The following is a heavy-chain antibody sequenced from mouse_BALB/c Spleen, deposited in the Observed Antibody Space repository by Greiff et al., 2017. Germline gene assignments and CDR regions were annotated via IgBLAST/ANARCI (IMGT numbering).Heavy chain of an antibody. Sequence: QVQLQQPGAELVKPGASVKMSCKASGYTFTSYNMHWVKQTPGQGLEWIGAIYPGNGDTSYNQKFKGKATLTADKSSSTAYMQLSSLTSEDSAVYYCARVGLFAYWGQGTLVTVSA. CDR2: IYPGNGDT. CDR1: GYTFTSYN. V-gene: IGHV1-12*01. D-gene: IGHD4-1*01. J-gene: IGHJ3*01. CDR3: ARVGLFAY.